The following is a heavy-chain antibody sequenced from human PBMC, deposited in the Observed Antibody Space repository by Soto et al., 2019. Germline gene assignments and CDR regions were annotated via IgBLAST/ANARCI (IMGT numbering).Heavy chain of an antibody. CDR1: GYTFTNYG. CDR2: ISAYNGNT. D-gene: IGHD3-3*01. V-gene: IGHV1-18*01. J-gene: IGHJ4*02. Sequence: QVQLVQSGAEVKKPGASVKVSCKASGYTFTNYGISWVRQAPGQGLEWMGWISAYNGNTNYAQKLQGRVTMTTDTSTSTAYMELWSLRSDDTAVYYCARDMKPHYDFWSGYYFFDYWGQGTLVTVSS. CDR3: ARDMKPHYDFWSGYYFFDY.